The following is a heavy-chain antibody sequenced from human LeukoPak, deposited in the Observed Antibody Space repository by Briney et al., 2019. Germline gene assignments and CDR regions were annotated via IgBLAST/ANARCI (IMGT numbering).Heavy chain of an antibody. CDR1: GGSISSGGYY. Sequence: SETLSLTCTVSGGSISSGGYYWSWIRQPPGKGLEWIGYIYHSGSTYYNPSLKSRVTISVDRSKNQFSLKLSSVTAADTAVYYCARDSGRIVVEDYWGQGTLVTVSS. V-gene: IGHV4-30-2*01. CDR2: IYHSGST. D-gene: IGHD2-21*01. CDR3: ARDSGRIVVEDY. J-gene: IGHJ4*02.